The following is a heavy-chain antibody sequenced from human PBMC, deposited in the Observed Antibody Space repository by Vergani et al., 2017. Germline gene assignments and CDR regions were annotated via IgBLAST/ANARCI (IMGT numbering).Heavy chain of an antibody. D-gene: IGHD3-16*01. CDR3: ARPARLRGVFSGLDV. Sequence: QVQLVQSGAEVKKPGASVKISCKASGYTLSSHAINWVRQAPGQGLEWMGWINTDTGNPTYAQDFTGRFVFSLDTSVDTAYLQISSLKAEDTAVYYCARPARLRGVFSGLDVWGQGTTVTVSS. J-gene: IGHJ6*02. CDR1: GYTLSSHA. CDR2: INTDTGNP. V-gene: IGHV7-4-1*02.